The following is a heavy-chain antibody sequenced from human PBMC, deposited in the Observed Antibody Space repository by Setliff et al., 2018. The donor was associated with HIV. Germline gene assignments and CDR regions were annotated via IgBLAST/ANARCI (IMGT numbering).Heavy chain of an antibody. Sequence: SETLSLTCTVSGGSISSSSYYWGWIRQPPGQGLEWIATIHYTGSKFHNPSLRSRLTISVDTTKNQVSLKLSSVTAADTAVYYCAGQGDGNNGYDALDIWGQGTMVTVSS. J-gene: IGHJ3*02. CDR1: GGSISSSSYY. D-gene: IGHD2-8*01. CDR3: AGQGDGNNGYDALDI. CDR2: IHYTGSK. V-gene: IGHV4-39*01.